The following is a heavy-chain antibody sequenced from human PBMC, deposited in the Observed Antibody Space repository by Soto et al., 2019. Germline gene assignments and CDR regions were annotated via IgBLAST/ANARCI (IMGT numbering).Heavy chain of an antibody. CDR1: GFTFSRSG. CDR2: ISYDGSNK. Sequence: GGSLRLSCAASGFTFSRSGMHWVRQAPGKGLEWVAVISYDGSNKFYADSVKGRFTISRDNFRNTLYLQMNSLRAEDTAVYYCAKEFHSWNYFDYWGQGTLVTV. V-gene: IGHV3-30*18. CDR3: AKEFHSWNYFDY. J-gene: IGHJ4*02. D-gene: IGHD1-20*01.